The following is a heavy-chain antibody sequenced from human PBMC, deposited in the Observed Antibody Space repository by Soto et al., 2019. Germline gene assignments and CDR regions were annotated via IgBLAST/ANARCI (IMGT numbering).Heavy chain of an antibody. J-gene: IGHJ4*02. Sequence: GGSLRLSCAASGFTFSSYGMHWVRQAPGKGLEWVAVISYDGSNKYYADSVKGRFTISADKSISTAYLQWSSLKASDTAMYYCARQSRDGYNIFDYWGQGTLVTVSS. CDR1: GFTFSSYG. D-gene: IGHD5-12*01. V-gene: IGHV3-30*03. CDR3: ARQSRDGYNIFDY. CDR2: ISYDGSNK.